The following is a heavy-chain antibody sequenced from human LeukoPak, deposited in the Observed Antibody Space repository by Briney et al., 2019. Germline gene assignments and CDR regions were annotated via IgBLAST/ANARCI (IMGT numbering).Heavy chain of an antibody. Sequence: SVKVSCKVSGYTLTELSMHWVRQAPGKGLEWMGGFDPEDGETIYAQKFQGRVTMTEDTSTDTAYMELSSLRSEDTAVYYCASIHIAAAGKAADYWGQGTLVTVSS. J-gene: IGHJ4*02. CDR2: FDPEDGET. D-gene: IGHD6-13*01. CDR1: GYTLTELS. CDR3: ASIHIAAAGKAADY. V-gene: IGHV1-24*01.